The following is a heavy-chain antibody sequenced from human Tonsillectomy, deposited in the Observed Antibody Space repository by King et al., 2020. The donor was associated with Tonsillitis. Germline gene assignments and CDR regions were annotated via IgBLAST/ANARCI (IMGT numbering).Heavy chain of an antibody. CDR1: GGSFSCYY. Sequence: VQLQQWGAGLLKPSETLAVTCAVYGGSFSCYYLSWSRQPPGKGLEWSVEISHSGITNYHPSLKSRVTMSEDKSKKQLSMRMRSVTAADTAVYYCARGGGSSGYWGQGTLVTVSS. V-gene: IGHV4-34*01. J-gene: IGHJ4*02. CDR2: ISHSGIT. CDR3: ARGGGSSGY. D-gene: IGHD6-6*01.